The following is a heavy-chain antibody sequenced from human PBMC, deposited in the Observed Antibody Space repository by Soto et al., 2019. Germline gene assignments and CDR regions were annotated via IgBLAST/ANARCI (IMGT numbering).Heavy chain of an antibody. D-gene: IGHD3-22*01. CDR1: GFTFSDYY. J-gene: IGHJ4*02. V-gene: IGHV3-11*06. Sequence: QVQLVESGGGLVKPGGSLRLSCAASGFTFSDYYMSWIRQAPGRGLEWVSYISSSSSYTNYEDSVKGRFTISRDNAKNSMYLQMNSLRGEDTAVYYWSRVPSSSGYYRPTDYWGQGTLVTVSS. CDR2: ISSSSSYT. CDR3: SRVPSSSGYYRPTDY.